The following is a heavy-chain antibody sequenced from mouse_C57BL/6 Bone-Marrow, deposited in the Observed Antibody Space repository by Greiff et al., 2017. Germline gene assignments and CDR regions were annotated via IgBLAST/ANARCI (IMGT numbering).Heavy chain of an antibody. D-gene: IGHD2-4*01. CDR2: INPYNGGT. CDR1: GYTFTDYN. Sequence: EVQLQQSGPELVKPGASVKIPCKASGYTFTDYNMDWVKQSHGKSLEWIGDINPYNGGTIYNQKFKGKATLTVDKSSSTAYMELRSLTSEDTAVYYCASAGRLRREFAYWGQGTLVTVSA. J-gene: IGHJ3*01. CDR3: ASAGRLRREFAY. V-gene: IGHV1-18*01.